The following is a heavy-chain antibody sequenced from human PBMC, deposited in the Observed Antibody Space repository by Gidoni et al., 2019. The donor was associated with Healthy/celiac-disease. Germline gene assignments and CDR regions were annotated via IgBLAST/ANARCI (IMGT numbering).Heavy chain of an antibody. CDR3: ARVRRGYSYGTLYYFDY. Sequence: QVQLVQSGAEVKQPGSSVKGSCKASGGTFSSYAISWVRQAPGQGLEWMGGIIPIFGTANYAQKFQGRVTITADESTSTAYMELSSLRSEDTAVYYCARVRRGYSYGTLYYFDYWGQGTLVTVSS. CDR2: IIPIFGTA. J-gene: IGHJ4*02. CDR1: GGTFSSYA. V-gene: IGHV1-69*01. D-gene: IGHD5-18*01.